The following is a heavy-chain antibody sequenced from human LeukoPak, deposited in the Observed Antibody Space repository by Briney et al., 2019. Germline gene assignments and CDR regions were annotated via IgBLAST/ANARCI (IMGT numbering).Heavy chain of an antibody. CDR3: ARGSPGVAALTFDY. D-gene: IGHD4/OR15-4a*01. Sequence: SETLSLTCTVSGVSISGYYWSWIRQPAGKGLEWIGRIYPSGGTNYNPSLKSRVTMSVDTSKNQFSLRLSSVTAADTAVYYCARGSPGVAALTFDYWGQGTLVTVSS. CDR1: GVSISGYY. CDR2: IYPSGGT. J-gene: IGHJ4*02. V-gene: IGHV4-4*07.